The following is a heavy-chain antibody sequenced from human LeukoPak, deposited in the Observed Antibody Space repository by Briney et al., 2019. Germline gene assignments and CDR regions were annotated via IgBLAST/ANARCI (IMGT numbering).Heavy chain of an antibody. J-gene: IGHJ5*02. Sequence: RGSLRLSCAPSGVTFSSYGTHWGRHAPRKRLERGAVISYDGSNKYYADSVKGRFTISRDNSKNTLYLQMISLRAEDTAVYYCAKEGVPAAITSDTWFDPWGQGTLVTVS. CDR2: ISYDGSNK. CDR1: GVTFSSYG. CDR3: AKEGVPAAITSDTWFDP. D-gene: IGHD2-2*01. V-gene: IGHV3-30*18.